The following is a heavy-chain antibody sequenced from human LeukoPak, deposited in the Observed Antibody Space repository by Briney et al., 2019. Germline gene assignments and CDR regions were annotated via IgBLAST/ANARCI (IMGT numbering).Heavy chain of an antibody. Sequence: SETLSLTCTVSGGSISSYFWSWIRQPAGKGLEWLGRIYSSGSTNHNPSLKSRVTLSVDTSKNQFSLKLTSVTAADTAVYYCARAPSGCGGTCRFGYWGQGTLVTVSS. CDR1: GGSISSYF. V-gene: IGHV4-4*07. D-gene: IGHD2-15*01. J-gene: IGHJ4*02. CDR3: ARAPSGCGGTCRFGY. CDR2: IYSSGST.